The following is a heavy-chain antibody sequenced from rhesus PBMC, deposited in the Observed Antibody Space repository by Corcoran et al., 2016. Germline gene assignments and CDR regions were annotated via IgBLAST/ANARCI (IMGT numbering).Heavy chain of an antibody. CDR2: IYGSGGST. J-gene: IGHJ3*01. CDR3: ARESLWTGYYLPRGAFDF. CDR1: GGSISDSYY. Sequence: QVQLQESGPGLVKPSETLSLTCAVSGGSISDSYYWSWIRQPPGQGLEWFGYIYGSGGSTYYNPSLKSRVTISTDTSKNQFSLKLSSVTAADTAVYYCARESLWTGYYLPRGAFDFWGQGLRVTVSS. D-gene: IGHD3-3*01. V-gene: IGHV4-106*01.